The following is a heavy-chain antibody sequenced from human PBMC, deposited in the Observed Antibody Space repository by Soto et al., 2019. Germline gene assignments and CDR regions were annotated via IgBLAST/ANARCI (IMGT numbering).Heavy chain of an antibody. CDR2: ISYDGSNK. J-gene: IGHJ4*02. D-gene: IGHD2-2*01. Sequence: GGSLRLSCAASGFTFSSYAMHWVRQAPGKGLEWVAVISYDGSNKYYADSVKGRFTISRDNSKNTLYLQMNSLRAEDTAVYYCARAGGTGYCSSTSCYLDYWGQGTLVTVSS. CDR1: GFTFSSYA. CDR3: ARAGGTGYCSSTSCYLDY. V-gene: IGHV3-30-3*01.